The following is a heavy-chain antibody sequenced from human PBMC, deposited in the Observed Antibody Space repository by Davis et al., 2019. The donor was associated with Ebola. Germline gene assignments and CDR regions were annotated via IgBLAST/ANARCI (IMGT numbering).Heavy chain of an antibody. CDR3: ARAPPYSSSYTGSLDY. D-gene: IGHD6-6*01. Sequence: GGSLRLSCAASGFTFSSYSMNWVRQAPGKGLEWVSSISSSSSYIYYADSVKGRFTISRDNAKNSLYLQMNSLRAEDTAVYYCARAPPYSSSYTGSLDYWGQGTLVTVSS. V-gene: IGHV3-21*01. J-gene: IGHJ4*02. CDR2: ISSSSSYI. CDR1: GFTFSSYS.